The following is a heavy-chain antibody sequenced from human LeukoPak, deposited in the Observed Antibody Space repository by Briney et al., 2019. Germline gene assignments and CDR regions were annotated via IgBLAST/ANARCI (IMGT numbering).Heavy chain of an antibody. D-gene: IGHD6-13*01. CDR1: GGSISSSDW. Sequence: SETLSLTCVVSGGSISSSDWWSWVRQHPGKGLERIGYIYYSGSTYYNPSLKGRVTISVDTSKNQFSLKLSSVTAADTAVYYCARGPIAAAATGGFDPWGQGTLVTVSS. CDR2: IYYSGST. CDR3: ARGPIAAAATGGFDP. V-gene: IGHV4-31*11. J-gene: IGHJ5*02.